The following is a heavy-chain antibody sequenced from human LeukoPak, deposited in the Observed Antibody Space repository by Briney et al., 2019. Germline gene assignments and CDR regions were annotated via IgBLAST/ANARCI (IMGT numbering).Heavy chain of an antibody. V-gene: IGHV4-39*01. J-gene: IGHJ4*02. Sequence: SETLSLTCTVSGGSISSTNYYCGWIRQPPGKGLEWIGTIYYSGSTYYNPSLKSRVTISADTSKNQFSLKLSSVTAADTAVYYCARLRGDYWGQGTLVTVSS. CDR3: ARLRGDY. CDR1: GGSISSTNYY. CDR2: IYYSGST.